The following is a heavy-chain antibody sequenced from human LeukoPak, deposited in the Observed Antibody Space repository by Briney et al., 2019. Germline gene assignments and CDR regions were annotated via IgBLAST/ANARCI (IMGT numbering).Heavy chain of an antibody. J-gene: IGHJ6*02. CDR3: ATDLGYSSSIVVPGMDV. D-gene: IGHD6-13*01. V-gene: IGHV1-24*01. CDR1: GYTLTELS. Sequence: ASVKLSCKVSGYTLTELSMHWVRQAPGKGLEWMGGFDPEDGETIYEQKFEGRVTMTEDTSTDTAYMELSSLRSEDTAVYYCATDLGYSSSIVVPGMDVWGQGTTVTVSS. CDR2: FDPEDGET.